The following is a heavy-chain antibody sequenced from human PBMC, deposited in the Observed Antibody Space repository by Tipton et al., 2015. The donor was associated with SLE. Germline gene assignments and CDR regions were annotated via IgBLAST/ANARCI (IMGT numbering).Heavy chain of an antibody. D-gene: IGHD3-16*01. CDR2: MNPDNHNT. CDR1: GYTFSSYD. Sequence: QSGAEVKKPGASVRVSCKASGYTFSSYDINWVRQASGQGPEWMGWMNPDNHNTGFAQKFQGRVTMTWNPSISTAYMELNSLRSDDTAIYYCARFVWSYYYGMDVWGQGTTVTVSS. V-gene: IGHV1-8*01. J-gene: IGHJ6*02. CDR3: ARFVWSYYYGMDV.